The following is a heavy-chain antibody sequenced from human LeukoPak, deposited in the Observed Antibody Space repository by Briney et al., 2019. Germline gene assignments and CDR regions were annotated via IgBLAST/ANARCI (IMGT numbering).Heavy chain of an antibody. CDR2: IKPNSGDT. D-gene: IGHD5-24*01. Sequence: ASVKVSCKVSGYSFADYYMHWVRQAPGQGLEWMGWIKPNSGDTRSAQKFQGRVIMTRDTSTGTAYMELRSLRSDDTAVYYCARGLQETLAWLKALSAFDIWGQGTMVTVSS. CDR3: ARGLQETLAWLKALSAFDI. J-gene: IGHJ3*02. CDR1: GYSFADYY. V-gene: IGHV1-2*02.